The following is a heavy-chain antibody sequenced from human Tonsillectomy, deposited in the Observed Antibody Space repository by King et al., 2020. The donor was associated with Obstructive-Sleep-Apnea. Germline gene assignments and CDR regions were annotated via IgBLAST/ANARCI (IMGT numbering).Heavy chain of an antibody. CDR1: GFTFSDYY. Sequence: QVQLVESGGDLVKPGGSLRLSCAASGFTFSDYYMSWIRQAPGKGLEWVSYISGGGSTIYYADSVKGRFTIYRDNAKNSLSLQMNSLRAEDTAVYYCASAARSYCGGDCSPGYYYYYGMDFWGQGTTVTVSS. J-gene: IGHJ6*02. CDR2: ISGGGSTI. CDR3: ASAARSYCGGDCSPGYYYYYGMDF. V-gene: IGHV3-11*01. D-gene: IGHD2-21*02.